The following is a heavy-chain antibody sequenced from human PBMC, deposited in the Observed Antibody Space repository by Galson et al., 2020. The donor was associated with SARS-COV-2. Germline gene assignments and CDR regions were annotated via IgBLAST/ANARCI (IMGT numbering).Heavy chain of an antibody. CDR3: ARAPTNVLGYGPLDY. J-gene: IGHJ4*02. CDR1: DDSISSGSNY. V-gene: IGHV4-61*02. D-gene: IGHD2-15*01. CDR2: TYVGGST. Sequence: SETLSLTCTVSDDSISSGSNYWTWIRQAAGKGLEWIGRTYVGGSTDYNPSFKSRVTISVDTSKNQFSLRLTSVTAADTAVYYCARAPTNVLGYGPLDYWGQGALVFVSS.